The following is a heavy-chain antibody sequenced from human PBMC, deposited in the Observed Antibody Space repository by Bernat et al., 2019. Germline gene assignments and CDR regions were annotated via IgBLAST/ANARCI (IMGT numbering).Heavy chain of an antibody. J-gene: IGHJ3*02. CDR2: ISSSGSTI. CDR1: GFTFSSYW. Sequence: EVQLVESGGGLVQPGGSLRLSCAASGFTFSSYWMSWVRQAPGKGLEWVSYISSSGSTIYYADSVKGRFIISRDNAKNSLYLQMNSLRAEDTAVYYCARDRDGGLWFDIWGQGTMVTVSS. V-gene: IGHV3-48*04. D-gene: IGHD5-24*01. CDR3: ARDRDGGLWFDI.